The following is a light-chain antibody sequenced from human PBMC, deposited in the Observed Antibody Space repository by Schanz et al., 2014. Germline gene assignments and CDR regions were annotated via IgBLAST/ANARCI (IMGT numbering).Light chain of an antibody. V-gene: IGKV3-20*01. CDR2: GAS. CDR3: HQNNTWPFT. Sequence: DIVLTQSPGTLSLSPGERATLSCRASQSVGSNYLAWYQQTPGQAPRLLISGASSRATGIPDRFSGSGSGTDFTLTISRLEPEDSAVYYCHQNNTWPFTFGQGTRLE. J-gene: IGKJ5*01. CDR1: QSVGSNY.